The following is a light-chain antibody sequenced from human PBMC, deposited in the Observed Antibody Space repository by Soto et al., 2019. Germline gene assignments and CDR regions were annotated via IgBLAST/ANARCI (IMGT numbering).Light chain of an antibody. J-gene: IGLJ1*01. CDR3: SSYTSSSTRV. CDR1: SSDVGGYNY. V-gene: IGLV2-14*03. Sequence: QSALTQPASVSGSPGQSITISCTGTSSDVGGYNYVSWYQQHPGKAPKLMIYDVSNRPSGLSNRFSGSKSGNTASLTISGLQTEDEADYYCSSYTSSSTRVFGTWTKLTVL. CDR2: DVS.